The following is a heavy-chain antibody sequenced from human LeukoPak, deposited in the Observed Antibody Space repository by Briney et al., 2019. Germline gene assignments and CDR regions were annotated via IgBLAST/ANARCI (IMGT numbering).Heavy chain of an antibody. J-gene: IGHJ4*02. CDR2: INPNSGGT. D-gene: IGHD2-21*02. CDR3: ASLRPNCGGDCYHFDY. Sequence: ASVKVSCKASGYTFTGYYMHWVRQAPGQGLEWMGRINPNSGGTNNAQKFQGRVTMTRDTSISTAYMELSRLRSDDTAVYYCASLRPNCGGDCYHFDYWGQGTLVTVSS. CDR1: GYTFTGYY. V-gene: IGHV1-2*06.